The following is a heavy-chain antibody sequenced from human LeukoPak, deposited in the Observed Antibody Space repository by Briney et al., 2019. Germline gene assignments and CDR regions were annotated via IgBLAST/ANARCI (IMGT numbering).Heavy chain of an antibody. CDR2: ISSSSSYI. V-gene: IGHV3-21*01. J-gene: IGHJ3*02. CDR3: ARRAMVGHDAFDI. CDR1: GFTFSSYS. D-gene: IGHD5-18*01. Sequence: GGSLRLSCAASGFTFSSYSMNWVRQAPGKGLEWVSSISSSSSYIYYADSVKGRFTISRDNAKNSLYLQMNSLRAEDTAVYYCARRAMVGHDAFDIWGQGTMVTVSS.